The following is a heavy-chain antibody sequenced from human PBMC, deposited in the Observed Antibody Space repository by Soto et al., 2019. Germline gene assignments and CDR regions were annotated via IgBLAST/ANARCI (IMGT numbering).Heavy chain of an antibody. CDR3: TGGDDGPTDY. J-gene: IGHJ4*02. Sequence: EVQVVESGGGLVKPGGSLRLSCAASGFIFSDAWMSWVRQAPGKGLEWVGRIKSKTDGGTTDYAAPVKGRFTISRDDSKKTLYLQMNSLKTEDTAVYYCTGGDDGPTDYWGQGTLVTVSS. D-gene: IGHD2-21*02. CDR2: IKSKTDGGTT. CDR1: GFIFSDAW. V-gene: IGHV3-15*01.